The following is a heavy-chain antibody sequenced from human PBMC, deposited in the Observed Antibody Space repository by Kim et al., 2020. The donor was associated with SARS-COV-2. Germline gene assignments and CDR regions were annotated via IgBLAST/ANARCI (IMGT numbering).Heavy chain of an antibody. CDR3: WRLAFGSSGYYYGGFDY. CDR2: IYYSGST. V-gene: IGHV4-39*01. CDR1: GGSISSSSYY. D-gene: IGHD3-22*01. Sequence: SETLSLTCTVSGGSISSSSYYWGWIRQPPGKGLEWIGTIYYSGSTYYNPSLKSRVTISVDTSKNQFSLKLSSVTAADTAVYYCWRLAFGSSGYYYGGFDYWGQGTLVSVSS. J-gene: IGHJ4*02.